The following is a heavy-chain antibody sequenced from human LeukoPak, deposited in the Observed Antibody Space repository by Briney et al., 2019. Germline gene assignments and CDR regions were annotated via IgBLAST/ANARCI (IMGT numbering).Heavy chain of an antibody. CDR2: ISSSSSYI. CDR1: GFTFSSYS. J-gene: IGHJ6*02. D-gene: IGHD3-22*01. CDR3: ASPYDSSGYSYYYYGMDV. Sequence: GGSLRLSCAASGFTFSSYSMNWVRQAPGKGLEWVSSISSSSSYIYYADSVKGRFTISRDNAKNSLYLQMNSLGAEDTAVYYCASPYDSSGYSYYYYGMDVWGQGTTVTVSS. V-gene: IGHV3-21*01.